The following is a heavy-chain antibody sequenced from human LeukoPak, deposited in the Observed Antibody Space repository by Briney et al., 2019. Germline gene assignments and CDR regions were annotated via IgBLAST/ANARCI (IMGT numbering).Heavy chain of an antibody. CDR2: ISWNSGSI. Sequence: GGSLRLSCAASGFTFDDYAMHWVRQAPGKGLEWVSGISWNSGSIGYADSVKGRFTISRDNAKNSLYLQMNSLRAEDTALYYCAKDRRPKTYYDFWSGSRGYYYGMDVWGQGTTVTVSS. D-gene: IGHD3-3*01. CDR1: GFTFDDYA. CDR3: AKDRRPKTYYDFWSGSRGYYYGMDV. V-gene: IGHV3-9*01. J-gene: IGHJ6*02.